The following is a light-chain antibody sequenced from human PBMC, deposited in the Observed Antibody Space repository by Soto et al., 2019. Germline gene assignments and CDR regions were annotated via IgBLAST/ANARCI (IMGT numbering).Light chain of an antibody. V-gene: IGKV3-20*01. CDR1: QSVSSSY. CDR3: HQYGISPYT. Sequence: EIVLTQSPGTLSLSPGERATLSCRASQSVSSSYLAWYQQKPGQAPRLLIYGASRRATGIPDRFSGSGSGTDFTLTISRLEPEDFAVYYCHQYGISPYTFGQGTKLEIK. CDR2: GAS. J-gene: IGKJ2*01.